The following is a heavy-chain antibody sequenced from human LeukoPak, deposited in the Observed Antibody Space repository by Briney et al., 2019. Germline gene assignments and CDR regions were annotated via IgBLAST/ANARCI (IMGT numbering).Heavy chain of an antibody. D-gene: IGHD2-15*01. Sequence: PGGSLRLSCAASGFTFSSYWMSWVRQAPGKGLEWVADLNQDGSEEHYVASVKGPFTISRDSTSLYLQMNSLRAEDTAVYYCAGGQGWHFHLWGRGTLITVFS. J-gene: IGHJ2*01. V-gene: IGHV3-7*01. CDR3: AGGQGWHFHL. CDR1: GFTFSSYW. CDR2: LNQDGSEE.